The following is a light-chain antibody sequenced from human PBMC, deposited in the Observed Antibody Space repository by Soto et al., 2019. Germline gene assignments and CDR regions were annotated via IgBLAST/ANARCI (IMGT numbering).Light chain of an antibody. CDR2: GAS. Sequence: EIVMTQSPATLSVSPGERATLSCRASQSVSSNLAWYQQKPGQAPRLLIYGASTRATGIPAKFSGSGSGTEFTLTISSLQSEDFAVYYCQQYNNWPPVTFGQGTKVDIK. V-gene: IGKV3-15*01. CDR1: QSVSSN. CDR3: QQYNNWPPVT. J-gene: IGKJ1*01.